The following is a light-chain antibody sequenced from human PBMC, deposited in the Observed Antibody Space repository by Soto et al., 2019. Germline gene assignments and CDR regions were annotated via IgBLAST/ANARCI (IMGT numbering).Light chain of an antibody. V-gene: IGKV3-20*01. J-gene: IGKJ3*01. CDR2: AVS. CDR3: QQYSSSVS. CDR1: QRISAGY. Sequence: EIVLTQSPGTLSLSPGERATLSCRASQRISAGYLAWYQQKPGQAPRLLIYAVSSRATGIPGRFSGSGSGTDFTLTISRLEPEDFAVYYCQQYSSSVSFGPGTKVDFK.